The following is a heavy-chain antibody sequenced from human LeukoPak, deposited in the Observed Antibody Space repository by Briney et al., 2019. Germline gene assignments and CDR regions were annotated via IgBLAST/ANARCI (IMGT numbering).Heavy chain of an antibody. Sequence: SETLSLTCTVSGVSIGSHYWSWIRQSPGKGLEWIGCVYNSGTTVYNPSLPGRVTISVDTSKNQYSLNLRSVTAADAAFYYCARDAYWGQGILVSASS. J-gene: IGHJ4*02. CDR3: ARDAY. CDR2: VYNSGTT. V-gene: IGHV4-59*11. CDR1: GVSIGSHY.